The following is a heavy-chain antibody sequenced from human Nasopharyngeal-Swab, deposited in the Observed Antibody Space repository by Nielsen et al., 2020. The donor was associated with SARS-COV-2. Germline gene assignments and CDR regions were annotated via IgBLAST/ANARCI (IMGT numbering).Heavy chain of an antibody. J-gene: IGHJ6*02. V-gene: IGHV1-18*01. D-gene: IGHD2/OR15-2a*01. Sequence: WVRQAPGQGLEWMGWISAYNGNTNYAQKLQGRVTMTTDTSTSTAYMELRSLRSDDTAVYYCARDHRTSPSHSNSLGYYYGMDVWGQGTTVTVSS. CDR3: ARDHRTSPSHSNSLGYYYGMDV. CDR2: ISAYNGNT.